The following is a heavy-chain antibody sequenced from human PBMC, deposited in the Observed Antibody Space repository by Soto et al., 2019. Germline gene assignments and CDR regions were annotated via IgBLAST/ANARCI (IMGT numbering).Heavy chain of an antibody. V-gene: IGHV4-31*03. CDR3: ARGGIAAAAPPDY. D-gene: IGHD6-13*01. CDR1: GGSISSGGYY. J-gene: IGHJ4*02. CDR2: IYYSGST. Sequence: VQLQESGPGLVKPSQTLSLTCTVSGGSISSGGYYWSWIRPHPGKGLEWIGYIYYSGSTYYNPALKSRVTISVDTSKNQFSLKLSSVTAADTAVYYCARGGIAAAAPPDYWGQGTLVTVSS.